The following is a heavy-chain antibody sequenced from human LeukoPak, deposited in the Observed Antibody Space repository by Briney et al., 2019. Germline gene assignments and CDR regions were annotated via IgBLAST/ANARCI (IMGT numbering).Heavy chain of an antibody. CDR2: INPNSGGT. CDR3: ARDRYSSSWYYFDY. Sequence: ASVKVSCKASGYTFTAYYMHWVRQAPGQGLEWMGWINPNSGGTNSAQKFQGRVTMTRDTPVSTAYMELSRLRPDDTAVYYCARDRYSSSWYYFDYWGQGTLVTVSS. D-gene: IGHD6-13*01. CDR1: GYTFTAYY. J-gene: IGHJ4*02. V-gene: IGHV1-2*02.